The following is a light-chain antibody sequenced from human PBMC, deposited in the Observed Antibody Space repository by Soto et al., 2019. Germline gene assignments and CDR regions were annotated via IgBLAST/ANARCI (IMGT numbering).Light chain of an antibody. CDR3: ISYTDRQSYL. Sequence: TKPASLSGSPGPSITISCSGTSSDIGSYDHVAWYQQFPGKSPKLIIYAVSDRPSGVSDRFSGSKSGISASLTISGLQTEEEADYYCISYTDRQSYLFGTGTNVTVL. V-gene: IGLV2-14*03. CDR2: AVS. CDR1: SSDIGSYDH. J-gene: IGLJ1*01.